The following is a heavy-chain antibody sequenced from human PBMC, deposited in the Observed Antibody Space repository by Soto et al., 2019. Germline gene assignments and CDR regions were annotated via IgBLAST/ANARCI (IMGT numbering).Heavy chain of an antibody. CDR3: ARDRGGYYDSSGYRDY. J-gene: IGHJ4*02. CDR1: GFTFSSYA. D-gene: IGHD3-22*01. CDR2: ISYDGSNK. Sequence: QVQLVESGGGVVQPGRSLRLSCAASGFTFSSYAMHWVRQAPGKGLEWVAVISYDGSNKYYADSVKGRFTISRDNSKNTLYLQMNSLRAEDTAVYYCARDRGGYYDSSGYRDYWGQGTLVTVSS. V-gene: IGHV3-30-3*01.